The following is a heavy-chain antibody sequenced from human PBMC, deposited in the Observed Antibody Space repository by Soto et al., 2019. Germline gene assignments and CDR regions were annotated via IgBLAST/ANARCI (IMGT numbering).Heavy chain of an antibody. CDR3: ARDTARQDGYCSGGSCRRYFDL. D-gene: IGHD2-15*01. J-gene: IGHJ2*01. Sequence: PGGSLRLSCAASGFTFSSYAMHWVRQAPGKGLEWVAVISYDGSNKYYADSVKGRFTISRDNSKNTLYLQMNSLRAEDTAVYYCARDTARQDGYCSGGSCRRYFDLWGRGTLVTVSS. CDR1: GFTFSSYA. CDR2: ISYDGSNK. V-gene: IGHV3-30-3*01.